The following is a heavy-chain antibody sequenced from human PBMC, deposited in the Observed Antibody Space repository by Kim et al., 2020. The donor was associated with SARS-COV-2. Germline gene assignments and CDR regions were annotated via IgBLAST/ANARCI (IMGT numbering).Heavy chain of an antibody. Sequence: GGSLRLSCAASGFTFSSYAMHWVRQAPGKGLEWVAVISYDGSNKYYADSVKGRFTISRDNSKNTLYLQMNSLSAEDTPVYYCMSWGYYYYYYIDVWGKGTTVTVSS. CDR2: ISYDGSNK. J-gene: IGHJ6*03. V-gene: IGHV3-30-3*01. CDR1: GFTFSSYA. D-gene: IGHD7-27*01. CDR3: MSWGYYYYYYIDV.